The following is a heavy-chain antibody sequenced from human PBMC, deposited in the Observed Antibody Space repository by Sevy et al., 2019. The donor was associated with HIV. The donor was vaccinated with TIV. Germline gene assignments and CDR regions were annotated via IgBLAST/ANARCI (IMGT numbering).Heavy chain of an antibody. Sequence: SETLSLTCTVSGGSINSDHWNWIRQPPGKGLEWIGYVYYNGGTNYNPSLKNRVTISVDRTKNQFSLKLTSVTAADTAVYFCARRNDFAIWGQGTMVTVSS. J-gene: IGHJ3*02. CDR3: ARRNDFAI. CDR2: VYYNGGT. V-gene: IGHV4-59*08. CDR1: GGSINSDH.